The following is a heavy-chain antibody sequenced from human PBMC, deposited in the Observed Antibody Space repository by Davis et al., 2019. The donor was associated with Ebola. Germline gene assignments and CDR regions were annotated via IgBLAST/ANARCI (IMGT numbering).Heavy chain of an antibody. V-gene: IGHV6-1*01. Sequence: LRLSCAISGDSVSSNTAAWNWIRQSPSRGLEWLGRTYYRSKWFVDYAVSVKSRMTINSATSKNQFSLQLSSVTPEDTAVYYCARDPPYDQGYDYWGQGILVTVSS. J-gene: IGHJ4*02. CDR2: TYYRSKWFV. CDR3: ARDPPYDQGYDY. D-gene: IGHD3-22*01. CDR1: GDSVSSNTAA.